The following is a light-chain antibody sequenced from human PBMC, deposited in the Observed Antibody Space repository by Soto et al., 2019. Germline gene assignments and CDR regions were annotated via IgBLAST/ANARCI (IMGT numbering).Light chain of an antibody. CDR3: LQLNSYPLT. CDR1: QSVSSSY. V-gene: IGKV3D-7*01. J-gene: IGKJ4*01. CDR2: GAS. Sequence: PRERVTVSCSARQSVSSSYLTWYQQKPGQAPRLLIYGASTRATGIPARFSGSGSGTDFTLTISSLQPEDFATYYCLQLNSYPLTFGGGTKVDI.